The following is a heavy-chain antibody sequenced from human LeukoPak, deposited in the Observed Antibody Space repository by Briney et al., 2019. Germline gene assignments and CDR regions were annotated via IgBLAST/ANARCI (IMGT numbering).Heavy chain of an antibody. CDR1: GGSFSGYY. V-gene: IGHV4-31*11. D-gene: IGHD3-3*01. Sequence: SETLSLTCAVYGGSFSGYYWSWIRQHPGKGLEWIGYIYYSGSTYYNPSLKSRVTISVDTSKNQFSLKLSSVTAADTAVYYCARGGLYDFWSGYYNIFDYWGQGTLVTVSS. CDR2: IYYSGST. J-gene: IGHJ4*02. CDR3: ARGGLYDFWSGYYNIFDY.